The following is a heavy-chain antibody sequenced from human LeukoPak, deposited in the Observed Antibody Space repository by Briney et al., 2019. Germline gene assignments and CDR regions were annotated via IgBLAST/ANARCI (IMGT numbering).Heavy chain of an antibody. CDR2: ISYDGSNK. CDR3: AKDPP. Sequence: GGSLRLSCAASGFTFSSYAMHWVRQAPGKGLEWVAVISYDGSNKYYADSVKGRFTISRDNSKNTLYLQMNSLRAEDTAVYYCAKDPPWGQGTLVTVSS. CDR1: GFTFSSYA. V-gene: IGHV3-30-3*02. J-gene: IGHJ5*02.